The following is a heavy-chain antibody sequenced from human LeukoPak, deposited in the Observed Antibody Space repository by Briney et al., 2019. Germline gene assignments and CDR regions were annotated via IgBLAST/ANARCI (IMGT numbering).Heavy chain of an antibody. V-gene: IGHV1-18*01. CDR1: GYIFTNFG. Sequence: PGASVTLSRKPSGYIFTNFGISWVRQAPGEGLECMGWISPRDGRTHFVQHLQDRVTLNTDTYTHTAYLEVRRLRSDDTAIYYCMRDEDYWGRGTLVTVSS. CDR3: MRDEDY. D-gene: IGHD3-16*01. CDR2: ISPRDGRT. J-gene: IGHJ2*01.